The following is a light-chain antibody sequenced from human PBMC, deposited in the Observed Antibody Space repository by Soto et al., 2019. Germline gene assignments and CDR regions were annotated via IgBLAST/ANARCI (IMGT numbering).Light chain of an antibody. V-gene: IGKV1-8*01. J-gene: IGKJ4*01. Sequence: AIRMTQSPSSLSASTGDRVTTTCRASQGISSYLAWYQQKPGKAPKLLIYAASTLQSGVPSRFSGSGSGTDFTLTISCLQSEDFATYYCQQYYSYPSFGGGTKVDIK. CDR2: AAS. CDR1: QGISSY. CDR3: QQYYSYPS.